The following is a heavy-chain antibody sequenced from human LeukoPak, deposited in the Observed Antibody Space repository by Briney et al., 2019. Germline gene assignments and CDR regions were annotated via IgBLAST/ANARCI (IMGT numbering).Heavy chain of an antibody. CDR2: ISSSSSSTYR. V-gene: IGHV3-21*06. J-gene: IGHJ6*03. CDR1: GFTFSDYS. Sequence: GGSLRLSCAASGFTFSDYSMNWVHQSPGKGLEWVSSISSSSSSTYRYYADSVKGRFTISRDNAKNSLYLQMSSLRAEDTAVYYCARDGVLGRHYYCYMDVWGKGTTITVSS. CDR3: ARDGVLGRHYYCYMDV. D-gene: IGHD2-8*01.